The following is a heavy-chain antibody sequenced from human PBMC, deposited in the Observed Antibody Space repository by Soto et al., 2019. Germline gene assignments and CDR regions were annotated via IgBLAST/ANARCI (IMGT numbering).Heavy chain of an antibody. D-gene: IGHD3-22*01. V-gene: IGHV1-3*01. CDR3: ARSTTHYYDSHYFDY. CDR1: GYTFTSYA. J-gene: IGHJ4*02. CDR2: INAGNGNT. Sequence: ASVKVSCKASGYTFTSYAMHWVRQAPGQRLEWMGWINAGNGNTKYSQKFQGRVTITRDTSASTAYMELSSLRSEDTAVYYCARSTTHYYDSHYFDYWGQGTLVTVSS.